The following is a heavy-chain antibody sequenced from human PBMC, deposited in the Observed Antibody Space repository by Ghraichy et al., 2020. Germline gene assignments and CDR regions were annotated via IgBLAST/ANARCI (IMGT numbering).Heavy chain of an antibody. CDR1: GGPFSTYT. J-gene: IGHJ4*02. Sequence: SVKVSCKTSGGPFSTYTFTWVRQAPGQGLEWMGVIIPIFGSANYTEKFQGRVTITADESTSTAYMELSSLRSDDTAVYYCARGWGDYTSSSGRSEYWGQGTLVIISS. V-gene: IGHV1-69*13. D-gene: IGHD6-6*01. CDR3: ARGWGDYTSSSGRSEY. CDR2: IIPIFGSA.